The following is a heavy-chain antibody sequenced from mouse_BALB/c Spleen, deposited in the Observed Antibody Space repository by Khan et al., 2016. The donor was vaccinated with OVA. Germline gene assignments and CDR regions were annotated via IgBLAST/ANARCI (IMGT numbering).Heavy chain of an antibody. CDR3: ARSGIGSFAY. Sequence: QVQLKQSGAELARPGASVKLSCKASGYTFTDYYINWVKQRTGQGLEWIGEIYPGSGNTYYNEKFKDKATLTAAKSSSTAFMQLNSLTSEDSSVYFCARSGIGSFAYWGQGTLVTVSA. CDR2: IYPGSGNT. V-gene: IGHV1-77*01. D-gene: IGHD2-2*01. CDR1: GYTFTDYY. J-gene: IGHJ3*01.